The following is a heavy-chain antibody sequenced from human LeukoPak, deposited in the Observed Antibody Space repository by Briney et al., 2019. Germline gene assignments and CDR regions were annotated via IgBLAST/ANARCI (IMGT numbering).Heavy chain of an antibody. D-gene: IGHD1-26*01. CDR2: IYPGDSDT. J-gene: IGHJ3*02. CDR1: GYSFTSYW. CDR3: ARTSRYSGGYRPGAFDI. V-gene: IGHV5-51*01. Sequence: GESLKISCKGSGYSFTSYWIGWVRQMPGKGLEWMGIIYPGDSDTRYSPSFQGQVTISADKSISTAYLQWSSLKASDTAMYYCARTSRYSGGYRPGAFDIWGQGTMVTVSS.